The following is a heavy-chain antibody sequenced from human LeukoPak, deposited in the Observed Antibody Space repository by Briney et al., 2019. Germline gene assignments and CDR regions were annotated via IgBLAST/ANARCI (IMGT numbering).Heavy chain of an antibody. Sequence: SETLSLTCTVSGGSISSYYWSWIRQPPGKGLEWIGYIYYSGSTNYNPSLKSRVTISVDTSKNQFSLKLSSVTAADTAVYYCARDKGIGSGSYCGWFDPWGQGTLVIVSS. D-gene: IGHD3-10*01. CDR1: GGSISSYY. CDR2: IYYSGST. V-gene: IGHV4-59*01. J-gene: IGHJ5*02. CDR3: ARDKGIGSGSYCGWFDP.